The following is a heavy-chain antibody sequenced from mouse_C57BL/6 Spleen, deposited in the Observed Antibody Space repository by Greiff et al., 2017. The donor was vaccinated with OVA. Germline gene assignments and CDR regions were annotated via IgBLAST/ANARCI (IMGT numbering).Heavy chain of an antibody. CDR2: ISYDGSN. D-gene: IGHD1-1*01. J-gene: IGHJ3*01. CDR1: GYSITSGYY. V-gene: IGHV3-6*01. CDR3: ARDDGSSYGCAY. Sequence: EVKLQESGPGLVKPSQSLSLTCSVTGYSITSGYYWNWIRQFPGNKLEWLGYISYDGSNNYNPSLKNRISITRDTAKNQCFLKLNSVTTEDTATYDCARDDGSSYGCAYWGQGTLVTGSA.